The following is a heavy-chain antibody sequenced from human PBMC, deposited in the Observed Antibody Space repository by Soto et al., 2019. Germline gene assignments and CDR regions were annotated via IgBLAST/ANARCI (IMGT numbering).Heavy chain of an antibody. CDR1: GGSINNYY. D-gene: IGHD1-26*01. CDR2: IFYSGNTNY. V-gene: IGHV4-59*08. CDR3: ARYASFAAYFDY. J-gene: IGHJ4*02. Sequence: PSETLSLTCTVSGGSINNYYWSWIRQPPGKGLEWIGYIFYSGNTNYNYNPSLGSRVTISLDMSKNQFSLRLTSVIAADTAVYYCARYASFAAYFDYWGQGTLVTVSS.